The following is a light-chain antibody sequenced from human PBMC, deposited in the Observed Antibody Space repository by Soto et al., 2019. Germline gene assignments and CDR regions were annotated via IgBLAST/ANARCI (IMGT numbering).Light chain of an antibody. CDR1: QSVDNY. V-gene: IGKV3-11*01. J-gene: IGKJ3*01. CDR2: EAI. Sequence: EIVLTKSPATLSLSPGERATLACRATQSVDNYLAWYQHKPGQAPRLLIYEAIIRATGIPARFSATGSGTDFTLTINSLEPEDFAIYYCQQRRDWPPTFGPGTKVDIK. CDR3: QQRRDWPPT.